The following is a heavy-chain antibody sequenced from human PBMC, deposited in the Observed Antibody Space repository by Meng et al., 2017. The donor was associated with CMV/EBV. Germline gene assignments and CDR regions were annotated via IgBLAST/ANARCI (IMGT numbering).Heavy chain of an antibody. J-gene: IGHJ4*02. CDR3: ASPYDNSGYYSGY. Sequence: GGSLRLSCAASGLTFSDYAMNWVRQAPGKGLEWVACISSSGGYIYYADSVKGRFTISRDNAKNSLFLQMNSLRAEDTAVYYCASPYDNSGYYSGYWGQGTLVTVSS. D-gene: IGHD3-22*01. CDR1: GLTFSDYA. CDR2: ISSSGGYI. V-gene: IGHV3-21*01.